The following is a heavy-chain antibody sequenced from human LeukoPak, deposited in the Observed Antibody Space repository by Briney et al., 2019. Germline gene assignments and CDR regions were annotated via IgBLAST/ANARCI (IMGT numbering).Heavy chain of an antibody. D-gene: IGHD3-16*01. V-gene: IGHV4-31*03. CDR3: ARLSPRSYGTKDFDY. CDR2: IHYSGST. CDR1: GGSISSGGYY. Sequence: TSETLSLTCTVSGGSISSGGYYWSWIRQHPGKGLEWIGYIHYSGSTYYNPSLKSRVTISVDTSNNQFSLKLSSVTAADTAVYYCARLSPRSYGTKDFDYWGQGTLVTVSS. J-gene: IGHJ4*02.